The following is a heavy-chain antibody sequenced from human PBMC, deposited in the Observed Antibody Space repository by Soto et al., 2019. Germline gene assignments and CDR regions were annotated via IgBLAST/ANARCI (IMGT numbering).Heavy chain of an antibody. J-gene: IGHJ3*02. Sequence: QVQLQESGPGLVKPSETLSLTCTVSGGSIGGYYWSWIRQSPEKGLEWIGNIYYSGSTLYNPSLKSRITISLDTSKNQFSLKVPSVTPADTAVYYCAGVGQSIAARRAFDIWGQGTMVTVSS. CDR1: GGSIGGYY. CDR3: AGVGQSIAARRAFDI. CDR2: IYYSGST. V-gene: IGHV4-59*01. D-gene: IGHD6-6*01.